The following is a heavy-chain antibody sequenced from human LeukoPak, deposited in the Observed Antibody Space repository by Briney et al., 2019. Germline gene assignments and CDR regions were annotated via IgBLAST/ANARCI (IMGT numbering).Heavy chain of an antibody. CDR1: GFTFSSYT. CDR2: IAGSSGYI. D-gene: IGHD2-21*02. Sequence: GGSLRPSCAASGFTFSSYTMNWVRQAPGKGLEWVSSIAGSSGYISYADSVKGRFTISRDNAKKSLYLQMTSLTAEDTAVYYCARDRGAYCGGDCYLGFDHWGRGTLVTVSS. CDR3: ARDRGAYCGGDCYLGFDH. J-gene: IGHJ4*01. V-gene: IGHV3-21*01.